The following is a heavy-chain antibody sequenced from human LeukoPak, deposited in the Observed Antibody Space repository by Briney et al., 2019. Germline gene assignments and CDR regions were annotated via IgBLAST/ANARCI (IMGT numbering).Heavy chain of an antibody. D-gene: IGHD6-13*01. Sequence: SETLSLTCTVSGGSISSSSYYWGWIRQPPGKGLEWIGSIYYSGSTYYNPSLKSRVTISVDTSKNQFSLKLSSVTAADTAVYYCARLPVAAAGRGAFDIWGQGTMVTVSS. CDR1: GGSISSSSYY. CDR3: ARLPVAAAGRGAFDI. J-gene: IGHJ3*02. CDR2: IYYSGST. V-gene: IGHV4-39*01.